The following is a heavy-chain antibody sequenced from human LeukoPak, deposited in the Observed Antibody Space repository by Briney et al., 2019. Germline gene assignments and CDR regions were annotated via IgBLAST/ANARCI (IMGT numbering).Heavy chain of an antibody. V-gene: IGHV3-30*02. J-gene: IGHJ4*02. D-gene: IGHD6-13*01. CDR3: AKVAAAGTTHGFDY. Sequence: GGSLRLSCAASGFTFSSYGMHWVRQAPGKGLEWGAFIRYDGSNKYYADSVKGRFTISRDNSKNTLYLQMNSLRAEDTAVYYCAKVAAAGTTHGFDYWGQGTLVTVSS. CDR2: IRYDGSNK. CDR1: GFTFSSYG.